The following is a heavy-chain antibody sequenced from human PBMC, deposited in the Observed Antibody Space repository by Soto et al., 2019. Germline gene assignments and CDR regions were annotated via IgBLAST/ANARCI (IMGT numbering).Heavy chain of an antibody. CDR1: GFTFSNYA. J-gene: IGHJ4*02. CDR2: IGGGGVPT. D-gene: IGHD3-22*01. V-gene: IGHV3-23*01. CDR3: AREGGNYYDSSGYYPIDY. Sequence: GGSLRLSCAASGFTFSNYAMSWVRQAPGKGLEWVSAIGGGGVPTYHADSVKGRFTISRDNSKNTLYLQMDNLRAEDTAIYYCAREGGNYYDSSGYYPIDYWGQGTLVTVSS.